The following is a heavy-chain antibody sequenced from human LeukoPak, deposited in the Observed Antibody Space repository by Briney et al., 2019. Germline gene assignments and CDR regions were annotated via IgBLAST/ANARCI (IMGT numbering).Heavy chain of an antibody. J-gene: IGHJ4*02. Sequence: GSLRLSCAAPGFTFSSYAMNWVRQAPGKGLEWVSAICSNDNNTYYANSVKGRFTISRDNSKNTLSLQLNSLRAEDTAVYYCAKGTSSSCYSAPNYWGQGTLVTVSS. CDR3: AKGTSSSCYSAPNY. D-gene: IGHD2-15*01. CDR1: GFTFSSYA. CDR2: ICSNDNNT. V-gene: IGHV3-23*01.